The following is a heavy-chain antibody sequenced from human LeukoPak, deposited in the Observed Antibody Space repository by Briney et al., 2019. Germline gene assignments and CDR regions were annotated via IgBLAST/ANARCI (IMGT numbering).Heavy chain of an antibody. CDR2: ISSSSSYI. D-gene: IGHD6-13*01. V-gene: IGHV3-21*01. J-gene: IGHJ4*02. Sequence: NSGGSLRLSCAASGFTFSSYSMNWVRRAPGKGLDWVSSISSSSSYIYYADSVKGRFTISRDNAKNSLYLQMNSLRAEDTAVYYCARGRYSSSWTTDYWGQGTLVTVSS. CDR1: GFTFSSYS. CDR3: ARGRYSSSWTTDY.